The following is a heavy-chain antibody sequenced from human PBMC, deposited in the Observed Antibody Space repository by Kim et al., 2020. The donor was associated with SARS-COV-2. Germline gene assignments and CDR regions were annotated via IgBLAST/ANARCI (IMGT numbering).Heavy chain of an antibody. CDR3: AKGWTSGWYGFDY. D-gene: IGHD6-19*01. CDR1: GVTFSTYA. J-gene: IGHJ4*02. V-gene: IGHV3-64D*06. CDR2: ISDNGGKR. Sequence: GGSLRLSCSASGVTFSTYAMHWVRQAPGKGLEYVSGISDNGGKRYYADSVKDRFTISRDNSKNTLYLQMSSMREEDTAVYYCAKGWTSGWYGFDYWGQGTLVTVSS.